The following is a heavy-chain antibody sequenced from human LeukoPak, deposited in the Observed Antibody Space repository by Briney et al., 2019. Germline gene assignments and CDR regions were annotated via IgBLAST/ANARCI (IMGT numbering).Heavy chain of an antibody. CDR3: ARGEELRYSNWFDP. Sequence: RASVKVSCKASGYTFTSYDINWVRQATGQGLEWMGWMNPNSGNTGYAQKFQGRVTMTRNTSISTAYMELSSLRSEDTAVYYCARGEELRYSNWFDPWAREPWSPSPQ. J-gene: IGHJ5*02. V-gene: IGHV1-8*01. CDR1: GYTFTSYD. D-gene: IGHD3-9*01. CDR2: MNPNSGNT.